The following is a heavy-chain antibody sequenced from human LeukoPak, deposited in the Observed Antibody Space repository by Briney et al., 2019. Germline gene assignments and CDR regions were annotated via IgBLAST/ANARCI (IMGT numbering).Heavy chain of an antibody. CDR3: TRAQLGIRY. CDR2: IRSKAYGGTT. J-gene: IGHJ4*02. D-gene: IGHD7-27*01. Sequence: PGGSLRLSCTASGFTFGDYAMSWVRQAAGKGLEWVGFIRSKAYGGTTECAASVKGRVTISRDDSKSVAYLQMNSLNTEDTGVYYCTRAQLGIRYWGQGTLVTVSS. CDR1: GFTFGDYA. V-gene: IGHV3-49*04.